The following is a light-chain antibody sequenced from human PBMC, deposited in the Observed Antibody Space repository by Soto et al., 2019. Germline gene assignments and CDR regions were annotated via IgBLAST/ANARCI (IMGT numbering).Light chain of an antibody. CDR1: QSLIHSDGNTY. CDR3: MQGTHWPWT. J-gene: IGKJ1*01. CDR2: EVS. Sequence: DVVMTQSPLSLPVTLGQPASISCRSSQSLIHSDGNTYLCWFQQRPGQSPRRLIYEVSDRDSGVPDRFTGSGSGTDFTLKISRVEAEDVGVYYCMQGTHWPWTFGQGTEVEIK. V-gene: IGKV2-30*02.